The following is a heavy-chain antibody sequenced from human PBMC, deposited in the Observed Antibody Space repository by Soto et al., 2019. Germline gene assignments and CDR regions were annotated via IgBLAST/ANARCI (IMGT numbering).Heavy chain of an antibody. CDR3: VSWVSANFDF. CDR2: INENGANT. CDR1: GFAFGDRP. J-gene: IGHJ4*02. V-gene: IGHV3-23*01. D-gene: IGHD2-8*01. Sequence: PGGSLRLSCAASGFAFGDRPMTWVRQAPGKALEWVSTINENGANTHYPDSVKGRFTISRDNSQNTVDLQMNSLRADDTDLYYCVSWVSANFDFWGRGTLVTVSS.